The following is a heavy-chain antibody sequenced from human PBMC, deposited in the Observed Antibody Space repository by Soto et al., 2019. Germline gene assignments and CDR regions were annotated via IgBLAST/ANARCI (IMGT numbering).Heavy chain of an antibody. D-gene: IGHD3-22*01. CDR1: GGSFSGYY. Sequence: PSETLSLTCAVYGGSFSGYYWSWIRQPPGKGLEWIGEINHSGSTNYNPSLKSRVTISVDTSKNQSSLKLSSVTAADTAVYYCARGAVTMILYYYYGMDVWGQGTTVTVSS. CDR3: ARGAVTMILYYYYGMDV. J-gene: IGHJ6*02. CDR2: INHSGST. V-gene: IGHV4-34*01.